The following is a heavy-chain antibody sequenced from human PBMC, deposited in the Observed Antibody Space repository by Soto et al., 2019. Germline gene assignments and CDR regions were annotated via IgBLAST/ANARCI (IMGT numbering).Heavy chain of an antibody. CDR3: GHSRVGRGSPFDY. CDR1: GFSLSASGVG. V-gene: IGHV2-5*02. CDR2: IYWDDDK. J-gene: IGHJ4*02. D-gene: IGHD1-26*01. Sequence: QITLEESGPTLVKPTQTLMLTCTFSGFSLSASGVGVGWTRQPPGKTLEWLAVIYWDDDKRYSPSLRYRLTITKDTSKNQVVLTLTNIDPVDTATYYCGHSRVGRGSPFDYWGQGTLVTVSS.